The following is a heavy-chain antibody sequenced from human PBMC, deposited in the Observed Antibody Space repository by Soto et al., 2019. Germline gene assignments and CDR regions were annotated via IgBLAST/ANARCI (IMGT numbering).Heavy chain of an antibody. CDR1: GFTFSSYA. J-gene: IGHJ6*02. V-gene: IGHV3-30-3*01. CDR3: ARGETITGTTYYCYGMDV. CDR2: ISYDGSNK. D-gene: IGHD1-7*01. Sequence: QVQLVESGGGVVQPGRSLRLSCAASGFTFSSYAMHWVRQAPGKGLEWVAVISYDGSNKYYADSVKGRFTISRDNSKNTLYLQMNSLRAEDTAVYYCARGETITGTTYYCYGMDVWGQGTTVTVSS.